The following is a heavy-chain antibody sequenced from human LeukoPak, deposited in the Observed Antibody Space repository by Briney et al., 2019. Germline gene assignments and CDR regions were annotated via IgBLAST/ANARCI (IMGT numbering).Heavy chain of an antibody. Sequence: SETLSLTCAVYGGSFSGYYWSWIRQPPGKGLEWIGEINHSGSTNYNPSLKSRVTISVDTSKNQFSLKLSSVTAADTAVYYCAREGGGGVGRRNWFDPWGQGTPVTVSS. CDR3: AREGGGGVGRRNWFDP. D-gene: IGHD1-26*01. CDR2: INHSGST. CDR1: GGSFSGYY. J-gene: IGHJ5*02. V-gene: IGHV4-34*01.